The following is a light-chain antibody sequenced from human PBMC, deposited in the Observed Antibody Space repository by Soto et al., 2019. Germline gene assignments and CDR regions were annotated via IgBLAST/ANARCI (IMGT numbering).Light chain of an antibody. CDR1: QSISTY. CDR2: GAF. Sequence: DIQMTQSPSSLSASVGDRVTITCRASQSISTYLNWYQQKPGKAPRLLIYGAFTLESGVPSRFSGSGSGTDFTLISSRLQHEDFATYYWQQSETTPTFGQGTKLKIK. CDR3: QQSETTPT. J-gene: IGKJ1*01. V-gene: IGKV1-39*01.